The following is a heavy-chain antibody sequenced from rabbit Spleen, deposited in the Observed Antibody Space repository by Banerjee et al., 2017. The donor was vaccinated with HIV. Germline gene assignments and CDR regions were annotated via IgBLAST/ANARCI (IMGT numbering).Heavy chain of an antibody. CDR1: GFSFSSSHY. V-gene: IGHV1S40*01. D-gene: IGHD2-1*01. CDR3: ARDDRSDDSFDL. Sequence: QSLEESGGDLVQPEGSLTLTCTASGFSFSSSHYMCWVRQAPGKGLEWIACIYGGSSGSTYYASWAKGRFTISKTSSTTVTLQMTSLTAADTATYFCARDDRSDDSFDLWGPGTLVTVS. J-gene: IGHJ4*01. CDR2: IYGGSSGST.